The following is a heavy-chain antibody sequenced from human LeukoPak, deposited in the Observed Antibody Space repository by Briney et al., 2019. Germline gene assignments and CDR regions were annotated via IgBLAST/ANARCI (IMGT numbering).Heavy chain of an antibody. CDR3: ARDYRGRAFDI. D-gene: IGHD4-11*01. CDR2: IYYSGST. V-gene: IGHV4-59*01. Sequence: PSETLSLTCTVSGGSISGYYWSWIRQPPGKGLEWIGYIYYSGSTNYNPSLKSRVTISVDTSKNQFSLKLSSVTAADTAVYYCARDYRGRAFDIWGQGTMVTVSS. J-gene: IGHJ3*02. CDR1: GGSISGYY.